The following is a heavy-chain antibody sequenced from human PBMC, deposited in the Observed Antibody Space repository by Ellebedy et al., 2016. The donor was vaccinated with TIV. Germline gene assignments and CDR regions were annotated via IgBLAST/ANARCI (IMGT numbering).Heavy chain of an antibody. CDR1: GFTVSSNY. V-gene: IGHV3-66*01. Sequence: GEPLKISCAASGFTVSSNYMSWVRQAPGKGLEWVSIIYSGGSTYYADSVKGRFTISRDNSKNTLYLQMNSLRAEDTAVYYCARDVATIPLMVSGYGMDVWGRGTTVTVSS. CDR3: ARDVATIPLMVSGYGMDV. CDR2: IYSGGST. J-gene: IGHJ6*02. D-gene: IGHD2-8*01.